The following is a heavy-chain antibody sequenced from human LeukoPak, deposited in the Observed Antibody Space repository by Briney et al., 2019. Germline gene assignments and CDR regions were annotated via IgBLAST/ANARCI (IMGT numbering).Heavy chain of an antibody. V-gene: IGHV3-9*01. D-gene: IGHD6-13*01. CDR2: ISWNSGSI. J-gene: IGHJ3*02. CDR3: AKAPSIAAAGTSAFDI. Sequence: GGSLRLSCAASGFTFDDYAMHWVRQAPGKGLEWVSGISWNSGSIGYADSVKGRFTISRDNAKNSLYLQMNSLRAEDTAVYYCAKAPSIAAAGTSAFDIWGQGTMVTVSS. CDR1: GFTFDDYA.